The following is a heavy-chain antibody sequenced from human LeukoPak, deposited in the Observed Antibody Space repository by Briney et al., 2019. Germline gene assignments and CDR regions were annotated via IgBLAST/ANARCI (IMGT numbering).Heavy chain of an antibody. J-gene: IGHJ4*02. V-gene: IGHV4-59*01. CDR2: IYYSGST. D-gene: IGHD3-22*01. Sequence: SETLSLTRTVSGGSISSYYWSWIRQPPGKGLEWIGYIYYSGSTNYNPSLKSRVTISVDTSKNQFSLKLSSVTAADTAVYYCARDLYYYDSSGYYYRYFDYWGQGTLVTVSS. CDR3: ARDLYYYDSSGYYYRYFDY. CDR1: GGSISSYY.